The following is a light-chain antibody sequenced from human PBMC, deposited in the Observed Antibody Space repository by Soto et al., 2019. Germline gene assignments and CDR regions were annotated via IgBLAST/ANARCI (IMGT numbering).Light chain of an antibody. V-gene: IGKV3D-15*01. CDR1: QTVGSN. CDR2: GAS. CDR3: QQYNNWPFT. Sequence: EVVMTQSPATLSVSPGERATLSCRASQTVGSNLAWYQQKPGQAPRLLIYGASIMATGIPARFGASGSGTEFTLTISSLQSEDFAVYFCQQYNNWPFTFGPGTKVEIK. J-gene: IGKJ3*01.